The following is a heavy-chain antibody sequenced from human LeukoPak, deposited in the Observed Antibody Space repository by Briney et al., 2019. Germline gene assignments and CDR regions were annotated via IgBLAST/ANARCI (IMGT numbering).Heavy chain of an antibody. V-gene: IGHV3-23*01. Sequence: PGGTLRLSCAASGFIFNNYALSWVRQTPGKGLEWVSAISGSGRNTYYADSVKGRFTISRDNSKNTLYLQMNSLRAEDTAVYYCAKGGNGHGDYVFFDYWGQGTLVTVSS. J-gene: IGHJ4*02. CDR1: GFIFNNYA. CDR2: ISGSGRNT. CDR3: AKGGNGHGDYVFFDY. D-gene: IGHD4-17*01.